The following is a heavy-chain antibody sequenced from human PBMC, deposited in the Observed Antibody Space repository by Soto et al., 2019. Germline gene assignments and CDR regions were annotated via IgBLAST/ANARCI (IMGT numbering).Heavy chain of an antibody. CDR3: AREETAWPLAYGLDV. CDR2: IGRRSDI. D-gene: IGHD2-21*02. CDR1: GFSFSTYS. V-gene: IGHV3-21*01. J-gene: IGHJ6*02. Sequence: LRLSCEASGFSFSTYSMHWVRQAPGKGLEWVSSIGRRSDIYYADSVKGRFTISRDNAKNSVSLQMNSLRDEDTAVYYCAREETAWPLAYGLDVWGQGTTVTVYS.